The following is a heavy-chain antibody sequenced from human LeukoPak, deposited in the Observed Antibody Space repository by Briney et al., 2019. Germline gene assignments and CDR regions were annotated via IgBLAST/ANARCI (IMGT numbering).Heavy chain of an antibody. V-gene: IGHV2-5*01. D-gene: IGHD3-22*01. CDR1: GFSLSTSGVG. J-gene: IGHJ4*02. CDR2: IYWNDDK. Sequence: KSGPTLVNPTQTLTLTCTFSGFSLSTSGVGVGWIRQPPGKALEWLALIYWNDDKRYSPSLKSRLTITKDTSKNQVVLTMTNIDPVDTATYYCANSSTDYYDSSGLFDYWGQGTLVTVSS. CDR3: ANSSTDYYDSSGLFDY.